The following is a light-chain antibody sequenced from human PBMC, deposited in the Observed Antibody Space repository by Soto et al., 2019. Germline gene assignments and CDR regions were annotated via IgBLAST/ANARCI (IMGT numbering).Light chain of an antibody. V-gene: IGKV3D-15*01. CDR3: QQYNNWPLT. CDR2: GAS. Sequence: EIVMTQSPATLSVSPGERATLSCRASQSVSSNLAWYQPKPCQAPRLLIYGASTRATGIPARFSGSGSGTEFTLTISSLQPEDFAVYYCQQYNNWPLTFGGGTQVEIK. CDR1: QSVSSN. J-gene: IGKJ4*01.